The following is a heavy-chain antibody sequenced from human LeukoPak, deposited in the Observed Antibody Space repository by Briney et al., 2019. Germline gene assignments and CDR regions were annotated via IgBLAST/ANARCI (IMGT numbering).Heavy chain of an antibody. J-gene: IGHJ4*02. CDR3: ATDTETQLALDY. Sequence: ASVKVSCKASGGTFSSYAISWVRQAPGQGLEWMGGIIPIFGTANYAQKFQGRVTITADESTSTAYMELSSLRSEDTAVYYCATDTETQLALDYWGQGTLVTVSS. CDR1: GGTFSSYA. D-gene: IGHD4-17*01. V-gene: IGHV1-69*13. CDR2: IIPIFGTA.